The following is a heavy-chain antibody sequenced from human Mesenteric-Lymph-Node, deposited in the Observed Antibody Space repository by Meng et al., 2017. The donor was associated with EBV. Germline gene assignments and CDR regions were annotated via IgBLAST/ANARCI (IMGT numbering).Heavy chain of an antibody. D-gene: IGHD3-16*01. CDR1: GDAICKGRW. CDR3: TTWDSYNFVFNS. J-gene: IGHJ5*02. V-gene: IGHV4-4*03. Sequence: NPPGMLYLVCTVSGDAICKGRWWSWVRQTPGKGLEWIGEVYLTGSTNYYPSLKSRIIISVDMYRNSFSLILSFVTAADTAVYYCTTWDSYNFVFNSWGQGTLVTVSS. CDR2: VYLTGST.